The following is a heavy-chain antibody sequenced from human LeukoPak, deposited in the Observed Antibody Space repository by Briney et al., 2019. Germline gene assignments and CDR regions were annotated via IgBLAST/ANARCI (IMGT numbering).Heavy chain of an antibody. J-gene: IGHJ4*02. V-gene: IGHV3-23*01. CDR3: AKSSDGSTSFDQ. CDR2: ISDSGGTT. Sequence: GGSLRLSCAASGFTFSSYWMHWVRQAPGKGLVGVSRISDSGGTTYYVDSVKGRFTISRDNSKNTLYLQINSLRAEDMALYYCAKSSDGSTSFDQWGQGTLVTVSS. D-gene: IGHD2-2*01. CDR1: GFTFSSYW.